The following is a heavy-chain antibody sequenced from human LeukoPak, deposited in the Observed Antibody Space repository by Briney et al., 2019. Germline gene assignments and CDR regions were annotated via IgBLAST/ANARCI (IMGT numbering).Heavy chain of an antibody. CDR3: ARYSSSWYTGYFDY. CDR1: GGSISSSSYY. CDR2: IYYSGST. D-gene: IGHD6-13*01. Sequence: SETLSLTCTVSGGSISSSSYYWGWIRQPPGKGLQWIGSIYYSGSTYYNPSLKSRVTISVDTSKNQFSLKLSSVTAADTAVYYCARYSSSWYTGYFDYWGQGTLVTVSS. V-gene: IGHV4-39*07. J-gene: IGHJ4*02.